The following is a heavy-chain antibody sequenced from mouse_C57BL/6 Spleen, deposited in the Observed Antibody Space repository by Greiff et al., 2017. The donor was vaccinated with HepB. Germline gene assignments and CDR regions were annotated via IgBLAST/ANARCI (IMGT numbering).Heavy chain of an antibody. CDR3: ARHGYGSSWYYAMDY. Sequence: QVQLKESGPGLVAPSQSLSISCTVSGFSLTSYGVHWVRQPPGKGLEWLVVIWSDGSTTYNSALKSRLSISKDNSKSQVFLKMNSLQTDDTAMYYCARHGYGSSWYYAMDYWGQGTSVTVSS. CDR1: GFSLTSYG. D-gene: IGHD1-1*01. J-gene: IGHJ4*01. V-gene: IGHV2-6-1*01. CDR2: IWSDGST.